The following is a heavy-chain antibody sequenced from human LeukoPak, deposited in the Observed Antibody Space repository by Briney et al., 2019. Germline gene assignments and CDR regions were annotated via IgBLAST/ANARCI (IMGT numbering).Heavy chain of an antibody. D-gene: IGHD3-22*01. CDR1: GGSFSGYY. V-gene: IGHV4-34*01. CDR3: ARGRYYDSRFDY. J-gene: IGHJ4*02. Sequence: SETLSLTCAVYGGSFSGYYWSWIRQPPGKGLEWIGEINHSGSTNYNPSLKSRVTISVDTSKNQFSLKLSSVTAAGTAVYYCARGRYYDSRFDYWGQGTLVTVSS. CDR2: INHSGST.